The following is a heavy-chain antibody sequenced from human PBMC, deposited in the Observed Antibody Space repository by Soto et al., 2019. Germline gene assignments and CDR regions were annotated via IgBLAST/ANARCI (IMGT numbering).Heavy chain of an antibody. D-gene: IGHD2-15*01. Sequence: QVQVVESGGGVVQPGRSLRLSCAASGFTLSTYAMHWVRQTPGKGLEWVAVISHDGRNNYYADSVKGRFTISRDNSKSTLSLQMNSLRAEDTAVHYCARDRDEDGGTSDAFDMWGQGTMVTVSS. CDR3: ARDRDEDGGTSDAFDM. J-gene: IGHJ3*02. CDR1: GFTLSTYA. V-gene: IGHV3-30*04. CDR2: ISHDGRNN.